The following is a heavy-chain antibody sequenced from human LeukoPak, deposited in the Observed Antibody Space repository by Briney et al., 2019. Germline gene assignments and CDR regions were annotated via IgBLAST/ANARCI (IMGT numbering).Heavy chain of an antibody. CDR2: INPSGRI. CDR3: ARGVAVAGTYDY. Sequence: SETLSLTCAVYGGSFSGYYWTWIRQAPGKGLEWIGEINPSGRISYNPSLKSRLTISVDASKNQFSLKLSSVTAADTAVYYCARGVAVAGTYDYWGQGTLVTVSS. D-gene: IGHD6-19*01. V-gene: IGHV4-34*01. J-gene: IGHJ4*02. CDR1: GGSFSGYY.